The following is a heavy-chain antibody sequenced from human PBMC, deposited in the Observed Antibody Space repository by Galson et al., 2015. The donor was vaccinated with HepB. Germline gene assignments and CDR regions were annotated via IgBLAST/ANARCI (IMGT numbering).Heavy chain of an antibody. CDR1: GFTFSSYA. V-gene: IGHV3-64D*06. CDR2: IVGNGGRT. CDR3: VKDPKQSSAWYSRPYDI. D-gene: IGHD6-19*01. J-gene: IGHJ3*02. Sequence: SLRLSCAASGFTFSSYAMHWVRQAPGKGLEYVSGIVGNGGRTYYADSVKGRFTISRDNSQSTLYLQVSSLSAEDTAVYYCVKDPKQSSAWYSRPYDIWGQGTMVTVSS.